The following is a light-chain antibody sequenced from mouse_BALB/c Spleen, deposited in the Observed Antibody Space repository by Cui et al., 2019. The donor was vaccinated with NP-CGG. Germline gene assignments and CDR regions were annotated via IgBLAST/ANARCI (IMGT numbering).Light chain of an antibody. V-gene: IGLV1*01. Sequence: QAVVTQESALTTSPGETVTLTCRSSTVAVTTSNYANWVREKPDHLFTGLIGGTNNRAPGVPARFSGSLIGDKAALTITGAQTEDEAIYFCALWYSNHWVFGGGTKLTVL. CDR1: TVAVTTSNY. CDR3: ALWYSNHWV. CDR2: GTN. J-gene: IGLJ1*01.